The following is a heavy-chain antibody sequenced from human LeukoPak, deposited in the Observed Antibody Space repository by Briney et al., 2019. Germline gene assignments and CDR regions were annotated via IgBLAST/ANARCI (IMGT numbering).Heavy chain of an antibody. CDR3: ARGVGNYGSGSYYNVRPFDP. Sequence: ASVKVSCKASGYTFTSYYMHWVRQAPGQGLEWMGIINPSGGSTSYAQKFQGRVTMTRDMSTSTVYMELSSLRSEDTAVYYCARGVGNYGSGSYYNVRPFDPWGQGTLVTVSS. D-gene: IGHD3-10*01. CDR2: INPSGGST. CDR1: GYTFTSYY. V-gene: IGHV1-46*01. J-gene: IGHJ5*02.